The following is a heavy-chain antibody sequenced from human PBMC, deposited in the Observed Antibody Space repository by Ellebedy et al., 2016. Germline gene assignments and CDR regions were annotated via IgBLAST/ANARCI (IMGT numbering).Heavy chain of an antibody. CDR3: ARGLIIAAAAKGFDP. D-gene: IGHD6-13*01. V-gene: IGHV1-46*01. CDR2: INPSGGST. CDR1: GYTFTSYY. Sequence: ASVKVSCXASGYTFTSYYMHWVRQAPGQGLEWMGIINPSGGSTSYAQKFQGRVTMTRDTSTSTVYMELSSLRSEDTAVYYCARGLIIAAAAKGFDPWGQGTLVTVSS. J-gene: IGHJ5*02.